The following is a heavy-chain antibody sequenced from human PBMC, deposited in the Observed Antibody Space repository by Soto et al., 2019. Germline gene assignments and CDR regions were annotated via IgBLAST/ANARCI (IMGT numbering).Heavy chain of an antibody. CDR1: GGTFTSYT. V-gene: IGHV1-69*01. CDR2: IIPLFGTT. CDR3: ARETTTVTRDYFYYGMDV. Sequence: QVQLVQSGAEVKKPGSSVKVSCTASGGTFTSYTITWVRRAPGQGLEWMGGIIPLFGTTNYAQKFQGRVTITADESTTTAYMELSSLRSEDTAVYYCARETTTVTRDYFYYGMDVWGQGTTVTVSS. J-gene: IGHJ6*02. D-gene: IGHD4-17*01.